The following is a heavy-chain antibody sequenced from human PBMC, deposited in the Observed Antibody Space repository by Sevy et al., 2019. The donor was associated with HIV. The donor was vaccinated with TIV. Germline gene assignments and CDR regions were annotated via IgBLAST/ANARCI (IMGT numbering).Heavy chain of an antibody. D-gene: IGHD6-13*01. Sequence: SETLSLTCAVSGGSISSSNWWSWVRQPPGKGLEWIGEIYHSGSTNYNPSLKSRVTISVDKSKNQYSLKLSSVTAADTAVYYCARDWGIAAAGTKLFDYWGQGTLVTVSS. CDR1: GGSISSSNW. CDR2: IYHSGST. CDR3: ARDWGIAAAGTKLFDY. J-gene: IGHJ4*02. V-gene: IGHV4-4*02.